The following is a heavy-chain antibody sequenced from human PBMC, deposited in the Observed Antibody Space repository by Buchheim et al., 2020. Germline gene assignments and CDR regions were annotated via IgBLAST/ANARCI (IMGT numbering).Heavy chain of an antibody. V-gene: IGHV3-33*01. Sequence: QVQLVESGGGVVQPGRSLRLSCAASGFTFSSYGMHWVRQAPGKGLEWVAVIWYDGSNIYYADSVKGRFTISRDNSKNTLYLQMNSLRAEDTAVYYCASQYDSSGAFDYWGQGTL. CDR2: IWYDGSNI. J-gene: IGHJ4*02. D-gene: IGHD3-22*01. CDR1: GFTFSSYG. CDR3: ASQYDSSGAFDY.